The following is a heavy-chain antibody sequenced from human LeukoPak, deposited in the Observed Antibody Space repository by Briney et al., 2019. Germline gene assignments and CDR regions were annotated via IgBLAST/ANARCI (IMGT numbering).Heavy chain of an antibody. Sequence: ASVKVSCKASGYTFTDYYMHWVRQAPGQGLEYMGWLNPNSGDTNHAQIFQGRVTLTRDTSISTAYMEPSSLRSDDSAVYYCAGEYCSGGSCHQGFDFWGQGTLVTVSS. CDR1: GYTFTDYY. D-gene: IGHD2-15*01. CDR3: AGEYCSGGSCHQGFDF. CDR2: LNPNSGDT. V-gene: IGHV1-2*02. J-gene: IGHJ4*02.